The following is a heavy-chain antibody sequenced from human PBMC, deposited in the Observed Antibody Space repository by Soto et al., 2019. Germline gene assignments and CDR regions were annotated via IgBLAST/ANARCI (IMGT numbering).Heavy chain of an antibody. CDR1: GFSLSTSGVG. J-gene: IGHJ4*02. CDR3: GHSWYYGSGELS. D-gene: IGHD3-10*01. Sequence: QITLKESGPPLVKPTQTLTLTCTFSGFSLSTSGVGVGWIRQPPGKALEWLALIYWDDDKRYSPSLKSRLTNAKDTYKNQVVLTMPNMDPVDTATYYCGHSWYYGSGELSWGQGTLVTVSS. CDR2: IYWDDDK. V-gene: IGHV2-5*02.